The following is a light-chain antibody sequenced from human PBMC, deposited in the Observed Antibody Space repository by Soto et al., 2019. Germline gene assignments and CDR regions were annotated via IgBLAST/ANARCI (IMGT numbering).Light chain of an antibody. J-gene: IGLJ2*01. CDR1: SSDIGGYNY. Sequence: QSALTQPPSASGSPGQSVTISCTGTSSDIGGYNYVSWFQQHPGKAPKLMIYEVSERPSGVPDRFSGSKSGNTASLTVSGLLPEDEADYYCSSYAGTLSGVFGGGTKLTVL. CDR2: EVS. V-gene: IGLV2-8*01. CDR3: SSYAGTLSGV.